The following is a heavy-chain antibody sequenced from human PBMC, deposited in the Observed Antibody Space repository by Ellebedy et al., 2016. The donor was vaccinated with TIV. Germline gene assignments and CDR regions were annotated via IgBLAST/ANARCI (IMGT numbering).Heavy chain of an antibody. V-gene: IGHV3-7*01. CDR2: IKQDGSEQ. J-gene: IGHJ6*02. Sequence: GESLKISXAASGSSLSNYWMNWVRQAPGKGLEWVAIIKQDGSEQHYVDSVEGRFTISRDNAKKSMYLQMNSLRAEDTAVYYCARANRADYYGSSGDYYYYGMDVWGQGTTVTVSS. CDR1: GSSLSNYW. CDR3: ARANRADYYGSSGDYYYYGMDV. D-gene: IGHD3-22*01.